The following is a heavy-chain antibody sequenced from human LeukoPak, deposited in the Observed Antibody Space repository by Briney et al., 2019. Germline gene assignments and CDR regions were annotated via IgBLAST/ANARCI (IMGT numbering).Heavy chain of an antibody. J-gene: IGHJ3*02. CDR2: IYHSGST. Sequence: SETLSLTCAVSGGSISSSNWWSWVRQPPGKGLEWIGEIYHSGSTNYNPSLKSRVTISVDKSKNQFSLKLSSVTAADTAVYYCARDSLATVTTNGAFDIWGQGTMVTVSS. D-gene: IGHD4-17*01. CDR3: ARDSLATVTTNGAFDI. CDR1: GGSISSSNW. V-gene: IGHV4-4*02.